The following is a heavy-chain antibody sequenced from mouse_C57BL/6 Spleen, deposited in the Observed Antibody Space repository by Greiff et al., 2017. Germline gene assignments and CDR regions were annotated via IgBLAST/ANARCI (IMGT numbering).Heavy chain of an antibody. CDR2: INPSSGYT. CDR3: ARDSSGYGFAY. Sequence: VQLQQSGAELARPGASVKMSCKASGYTFTSYTMHWVKQRPGQGLEWIGYINPSSGYTKYNQKFKDKATLTADKSSSTAYMQLSSLISEDSAVDYCARDSSGYGFAYWGQGTLVTVSA. J-gene: IGHJ3*01. V-gene: IGHV1-4*01. CDR1: GYTFTSYT. D-gene: IGHD3-2*02.